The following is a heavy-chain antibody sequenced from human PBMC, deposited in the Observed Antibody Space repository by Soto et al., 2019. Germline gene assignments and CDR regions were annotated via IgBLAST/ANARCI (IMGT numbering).Heavy chain of an antibody. CDR3: ARLSGTYNDRYFEN. CDR2: IFYTGST. Sequence: SETLSLTCTVSGDSVSTNSYSWGWIRQSPGKGLEWIGSIFYTGSTYYNPSLKSRLTISVDTSNNQFSLKVKSVTAADTAVYYCARLSGTYNDRYFENWGQGTLVTLSS. D-gene: IGHD1-26*01. J-gene: IGHJ4*02. V-gene: IGHV4-39*01. CDR1: GDSVSTNSYS.